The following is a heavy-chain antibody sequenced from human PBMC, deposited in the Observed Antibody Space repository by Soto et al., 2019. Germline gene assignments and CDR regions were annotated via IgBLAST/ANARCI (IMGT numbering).Heavy chain of an antibody. J-gene: IGHJ6*03. V-gene: IGHV3-23*01. CDR3: GKGSAYVLKGTPIRKVQYYYYDMDV. D-gene: IGHD5-12*01. CDR1: GFTISNFA. CDR2: ISGRGDNK. Sequence: EVQLLESGGALVQSGGSLRLSCAASGFTISNFAMSWVRQAPGKGLEWVSGISGRGDNKDHADSVKGRFTISRDNSKNTLYLQMNSLRAEDTAVYYCGKGSAYVLKGTPIRKVQYYYYDMDVWGKGTRVTVSS.